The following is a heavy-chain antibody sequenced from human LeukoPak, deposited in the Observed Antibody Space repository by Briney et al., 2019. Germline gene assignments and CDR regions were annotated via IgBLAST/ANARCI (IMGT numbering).Heavy chain of an antibody. CDR3: ARQGSAPGSFDI. CDR2: ISGSGGST. V-gene: IGHV3-23*01. CDR1: GFTFSSYA. Sequence: PGGSLRLSCAASGFTFSSYAMSWVRQAPGKGLEWVSAISGSGGSTYYADSVKGRFTISRDNSKNTLYLQMNSLRAEDTAVYYCARQGSAPGSFDIWGQGTMVTVSS. J-gene: IGHJ3*02. D-gene: IGHD3-10*01.